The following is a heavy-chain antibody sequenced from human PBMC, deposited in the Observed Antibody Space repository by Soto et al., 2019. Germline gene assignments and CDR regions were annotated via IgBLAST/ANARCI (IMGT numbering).Heavy chain of an antibody. Sequence: EVQLVESGGGLVQPGGSLRLSCAASGFTFRSYWMHWVRQIPGKGLVWVSRIKNDGSNSTYADSVKGRFTMSRDSAKNTLYLRMNSLRAEDAAMYCCARDRGYSGYDHWGQGTLVSVSS. D-gene: IGHD5-12*01. CDR3: ARDRGYSGYDH. V-gene: IGHV3-74*01. CDR1: GFTFRSYW. CDR2: IKNDGSNS. J-gene: IGHJ4*02.